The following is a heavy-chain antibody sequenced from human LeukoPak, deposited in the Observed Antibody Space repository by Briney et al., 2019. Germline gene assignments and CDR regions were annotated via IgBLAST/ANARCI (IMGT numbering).Heavy chain of an antibody. CDR1: DESLNGYY. Sequence: PSETLSLTCAVYDESLNGYYWSWIRQPPGKGLEWIGEMNDSGRTTYNPSLESRATISAERSKNQFSPKLTSVTAADTAVYYYASGSWSRRFAPWGQGTLVTVSS. CDR3: ASGSWSRRFAP. CDR2: MNDSGRT. D-gene: IGHD1-14*01. J-gene: IGHJ5*02. V-gene: IGHV4-34*01.